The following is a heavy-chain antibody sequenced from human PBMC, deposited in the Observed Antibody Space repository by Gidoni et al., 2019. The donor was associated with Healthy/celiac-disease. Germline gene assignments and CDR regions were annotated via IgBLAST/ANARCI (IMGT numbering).Heavy chain of an antibody. CDR3: AKDTAVAGIVSAFDI. V-gene: IGHV3-9*01. CDR2: ISWNSGSI. Sequence: EVQLVESGGGLVQPGRSLRLSCAASVFTFDDYAMHWVRQAPGKGLEWVSGISWNSGSIGYADSVKGRFTISRDNAKNSLYLQMNSLRAEDTAVYYCAKDTAVAGIVSAFDIWGQGTMVTVSS. CDR1: VFTFDDYA. J-gene: IGHJ3*02. D-gene: IGHD6-19*01.